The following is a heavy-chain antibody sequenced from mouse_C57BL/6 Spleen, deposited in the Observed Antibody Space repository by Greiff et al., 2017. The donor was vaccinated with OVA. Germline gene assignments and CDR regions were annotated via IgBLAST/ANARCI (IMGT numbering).Heavy chain of an antibody. CDR3: ARGGGGYYDWYFDV. D-gene: IGHD2-3*01. CDR2: INPSNGGT. Sequence: QVQLKQPGTELVKPGASVKLSCKASGYTFTSYWMHWVKQRPGQGLEWIGNINPSNGGTNYNEKFKSKATLTVDKSSSTAYMQLSSLTSEDSAVYYCARGGGGYYDWYFDVWGTGTTVTVSS. V-gene: IGHV1-53*01. CDR1: GYTFTSYW. J-gene: IGHJ1*03.